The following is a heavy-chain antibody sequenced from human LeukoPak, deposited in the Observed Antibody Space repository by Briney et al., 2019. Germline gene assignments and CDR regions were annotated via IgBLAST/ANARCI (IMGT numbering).Heavy chain of an antibody. CDR1: GGTFSSYA. D-gene: IGHD2-2*01. Sequence: SVKVSCKASGGTFSSYAISWVRQAPGQGLEWMGGIIPIFGTANYAQKFQGRVTITTDESTSTAYMEPSSLRSEDTAVYYCASSKGVYYYYMDVWGKGTTVTVSS. CDR2: IIPIFGTA. V-gene: IGHV1-69*05. CDR3: ASSKGVYYYYMDV. J-gene: IGHJ6*03.